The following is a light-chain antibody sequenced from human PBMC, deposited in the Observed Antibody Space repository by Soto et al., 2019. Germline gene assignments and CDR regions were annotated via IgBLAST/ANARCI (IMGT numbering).Light chain of an antibody. V-gene: IGKV3-15*01. Sequence: LVLTQSPGTLSVSPGERVTLSCRASQSVSSSYLAWYQQRPGQAPRLLIYDASTRATGIPDRFSGGGSGTEFTLTISSLQSEDFVVYYCQQYNSWPPITFGQGTRLEIK. J-gene: IGKJ5*01. CDR2: DAS. CDR3: QQYNSWPPIT. CDR1: QSVSSSY.